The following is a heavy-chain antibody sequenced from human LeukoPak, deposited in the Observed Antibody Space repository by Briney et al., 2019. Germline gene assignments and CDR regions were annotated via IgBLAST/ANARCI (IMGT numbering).Heavy chain of an antibody. D-gene: IGHD2-15*01. J-gene: IGHJ3*02. CDR2: IYYSGST. Sequence: SETLSLTCTVSGGSISSYYWSWIRQPPGKGLEWIGYIYYSGSTNYNPSLKSRVTISVDTSKNQFSLKLSSVTAADTAVYYCASDRIEVDAFDIWGQGTMVTVSS. V-gene: IGHV4-59*08. CDR3: ASDRIEVDAFDI. CDR1: GGSISSYY.